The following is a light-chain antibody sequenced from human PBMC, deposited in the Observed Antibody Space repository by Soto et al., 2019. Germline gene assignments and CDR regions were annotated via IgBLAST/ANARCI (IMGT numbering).Light chain of an antibody. V-gene: IGKV1-5*03. CDR1: KSISSW. J-gene: IGKJ4*01. CDR2: KAS. CDR3: QQYHSYSLT. Sequence: SASLGDRVTITFPASKSISSWLAWYQKKPGKAPKLLIYKASSLEGGVPSRFSGSGSGTAFTLTISSLQPDDFATYYCQQYHSYSLTFGGGTKVDIK.